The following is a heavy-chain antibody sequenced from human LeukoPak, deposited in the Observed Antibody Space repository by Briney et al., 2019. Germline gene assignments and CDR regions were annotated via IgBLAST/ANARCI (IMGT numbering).Heavy chain of an antibody. D-gene: IGHD5-12*01. CDR2: MNPNSGNT. CDR1: GYTFTGYD. Sequence: EASVKVSCKASGYTFTGYDINWVRQATGQGLEWMGWMNPNSGNTGYAQKFQGRVTMTRNTSISTAYMELSSLRSEDTAVYYCARRRYGAIVATDYWGQGTLVTVSS. V-gene: IGHV1-8*01. CDR3: ARRRYGAIVATDY. J-gene: IGHJ4*02.